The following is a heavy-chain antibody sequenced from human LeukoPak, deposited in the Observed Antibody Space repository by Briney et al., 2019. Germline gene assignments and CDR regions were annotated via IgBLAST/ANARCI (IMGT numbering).Heavy chain of an antibody. CDR2: IYHSGST. CDR1: GGSISSSSYY. CDR3: ARGSRLFFFIGSKTKNYFDY. J-gene: IGHJ4*02. D-gene: IGHD3-22*01. Sequence: SETLSLTCTVSGGSISSSSYYWGWIRQPPGKGLEWIGSIYHSGSTNYNPSLKSRVTISVDTSKNQFSLKLSSVTAADTAVYYCARGSRLFFFIGSKTKNYFDYWGQGTLVTVSS. V-gene: IGHV4-39*07.